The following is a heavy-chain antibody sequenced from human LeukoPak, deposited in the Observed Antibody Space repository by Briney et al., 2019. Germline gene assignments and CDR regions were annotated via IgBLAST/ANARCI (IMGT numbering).Heavy chain of an antibody. CDR1: GDSVSSNSAA. D-gene: IGHD6-13*01. CDR3: AKVREAAGRALGTIDY. Sequence: SQTLSLTCAISGDSVSSNSAAWNWIRQSPSRGLGWLGRTYYRSKWYNDYAVSVKSRITINPDTSKNQFSLQLNSVTPEDTAVYYCAKVREAAGRALGTIDYWGQGTLVTVSS. J-gene: IGHJ4*02. V-gene: IGHV6-1*01. CDR2: TYYRSKWYN.